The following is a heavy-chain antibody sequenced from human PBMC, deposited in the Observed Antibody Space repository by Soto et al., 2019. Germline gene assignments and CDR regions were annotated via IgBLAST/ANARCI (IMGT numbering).Heavy chain of an antibody. CDR2: IIPIFGTA. D-gene: IGHD1-26*01. V-gene: IGHV1-69*12. J-gene: IGHJ4*02. Sequence: QVQLVQSGAEVKKPGSSVKVSCKASGGTFSSYAISWVRQAPGQGLEWMGGIIPIFGTANYAQKFQGRVTITAXXSXSXXYMELSSLRSEDTAVYYCARDLFRGWELLRGPFDYWGQGTLVTVSS. CDR1: GGTFSSYA. CDR3: ARDLFRGWELLRGPFDY.